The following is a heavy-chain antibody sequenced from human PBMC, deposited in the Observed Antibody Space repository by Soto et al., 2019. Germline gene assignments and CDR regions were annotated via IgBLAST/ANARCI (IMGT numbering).Heavy chain of an antibody. D-gene: IGHD3-22*01. CDR1: GGTFSSYA. CDR2: IIPIFGTA. V-gene: IGHV1-69*01. CDR3: ARSHYYDSSGYHYCFDY. J-gene: IGHJ4*02. Sequence: QVQLVQSGAEVKKPGSSVKVSCTASGGTFSSYAISWVRQAPGQGLEWMGGIIPIFGTANYAQKFQGRVTITADESTSTAYMELSSLRSEDTAVYYCARSHYYDSSGYHYCFDYWGQGTLVTVSS.